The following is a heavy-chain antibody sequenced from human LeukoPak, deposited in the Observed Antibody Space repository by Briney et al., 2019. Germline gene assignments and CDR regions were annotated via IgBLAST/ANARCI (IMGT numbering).Heavy chain of an antibody. CDR2: ISWNSGSI. Sequence: PGRSLSLSCAASGCTFDDYAMHWVRQAPGKGLEWVSGISWNSGSIGYADSVKGRFTISRDNAKNSLYLQMNSLRAGDTAVYYCARDQRGYSYGYLDYWGQGTLVTVSS. CDR3: ARDQRGYSYGYLDY. V-gene: IGHV3-9*01. D-gene: IGHD5-18*01. CDR1: GCTFDDYA. J-gene: IGHJ4*02.